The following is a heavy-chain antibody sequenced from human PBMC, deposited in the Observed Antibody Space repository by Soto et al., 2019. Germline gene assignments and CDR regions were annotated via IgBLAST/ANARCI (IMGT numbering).Heavy chain of an antibody. J-gene: IGHJ6*02. Sequence: QPGGSLRLSCAASGFTFSSYWMSWVRQAPGKGLEWVANIKQDGSEKYYVDSVKGRFTISRDNAKNSLYLQMNSLRAEDTAVYYCARGGYCSSTSCYWRPYYYYYGMDVWGQGTTVTVSS. CDR1: GFTFSSYW. CDR2: IKQDGSEK. V-gene: IGHV3-7*01. D-gene: IGHD2-2*01. CDR3: ARGGYCSSTSCYWRPYYYYYGMDV.